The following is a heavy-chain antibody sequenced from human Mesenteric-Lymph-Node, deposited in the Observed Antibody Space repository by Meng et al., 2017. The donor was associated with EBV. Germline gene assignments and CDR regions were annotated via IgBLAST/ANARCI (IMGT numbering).Heavy chain of an antibody. CDR1: GGSFSEYY. CDR2: VSHGRST. D-gene: IGHD3-10*01. J-gene: IGHJ4*02. Sequence: HVQLPQWGAGLLKPSETLSLSCAVYGGSFSEYYWTWIRQPPGKGLEWIGEVSHGRSTIYNPSLESRVTISVDTSKNQFSLKVTSVTAADTAVYYCARGYGSGHLWGQGTLVTVSS. V-gene: IGHV4-34*01. CDR3: ARGYGSGHL.